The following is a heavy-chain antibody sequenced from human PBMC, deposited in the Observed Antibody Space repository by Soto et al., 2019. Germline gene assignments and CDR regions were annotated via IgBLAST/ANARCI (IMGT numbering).Heavy chain of an antibody. CDR3: AAPRDEYGAGVSWFTYGMDI. Sequence: GGSLRVWSRSSEVHRSDFGGTWVSHITGRGLEWVASLDGAGGSTYYADSVRGRFTISRDNSQNTLFLQMKRLTVDDTAIYYCAAPRDEYGAGVSWFTYGMDIWRQGTTVTVSS. CDR1: EVHRSDFG. D-gene: IGHD3-10*01. CDR2: LDGAGGST. V-gene: IGHV3-23*01. J-gene: IGHJ6*02.